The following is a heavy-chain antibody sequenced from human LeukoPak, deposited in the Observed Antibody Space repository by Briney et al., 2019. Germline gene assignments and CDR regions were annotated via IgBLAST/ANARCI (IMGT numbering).Heavy chain of an antibody. CDR3: ASSIAVARFDY. D-gene: IGHD6-19*01. CDR1: GGSINIYY. CDR2: NYYSGST. J-gene: IGHJ4*02. Sequence: SETLSLTCTVSGGSINIYYWNWIRQPPGKGLEWIGNNYYSGSTNYNPSLKSRLTMSVDTSKNQFSLKLSSVTAADTAVYYCASSIAVARFDYWGQGTLVTVSS. V-gene: IGHV4-59*01.